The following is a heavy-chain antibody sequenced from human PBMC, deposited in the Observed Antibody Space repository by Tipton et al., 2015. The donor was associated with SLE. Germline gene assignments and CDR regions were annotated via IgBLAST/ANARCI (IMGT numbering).Heavy chain of an antibody. Sequence: QLVQSGPEVKPSQTLSLTCVISGDSVSSNNAAWNWIRQSPSRGLEWLGRTYYRSKWFNNYAVSVQSRITFNSDTSKNQFSLQLNSVTPEDTAVYYCARTCSGGSCSSFDSWGQGTLVTVSS. V-gene: IGHV6-1*01. J-gene: IGHJ4*02. CDR2: TYYRSKWFN. D-gene: IGHD2-15*01. CDR3: ARTCSGGSCSSFDS. CDR1: GDSVSSNNAA.